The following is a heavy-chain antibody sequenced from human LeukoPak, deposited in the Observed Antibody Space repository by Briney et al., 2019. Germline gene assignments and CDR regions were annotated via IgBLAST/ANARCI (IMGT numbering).Heavy chain of an antibody. D-gene: IGHD2-21*02. CDR1: GGTFSSYA. Sequence: ASVKVSCKASGGTFSSYAISWVRQAPGQGLEWMARIIPIFGTANYAQKFQGRVTITTDESTSTAYMELSSLRSEDTAVYYCARDLPKMTDWYFDLWGRGTLVTVSS. CDR3: ARDLPKMTDWYFDL. J-gene: IGHJ2*01. V-gene: IGHV1-69*05. CDR2: IIPIFGTA.